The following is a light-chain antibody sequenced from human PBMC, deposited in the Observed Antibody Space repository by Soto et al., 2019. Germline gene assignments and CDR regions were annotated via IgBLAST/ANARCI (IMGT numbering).Light chain of an antibody. V-gene: IGLV2-8*01. CDR2: EVS. CDR1: SSDVGVYNY. Sequence: QSALTQPPSASGSPGQSVTISCTGTSSDVGVYNYVSWYQQHPGKAPKLLIYEVSKRPSGVPDRFSGSKSGNTASLTVSGLQAADEADFYCSSYAASNNVVFGGGTKLTVL. J-gene: IGLJ2*01. CDR3: SSYAASNNVV.